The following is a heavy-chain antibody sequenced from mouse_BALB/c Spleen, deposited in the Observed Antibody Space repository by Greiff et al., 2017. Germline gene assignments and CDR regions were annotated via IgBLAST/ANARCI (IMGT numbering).Heavy chain of an antibody. Sequence: QVQLKQSGAELARPGASVKLSCKASGYTFTSYWMQWVKQRPGQGLEWIGAIYPGDGDTRYTQKFKGKATLTADKSSSTAYMQLSSLASEDSAVYYCARWRSTTGYAMDDWGQGTSGAVSS. CDR1: GYTFTSYW. CDR3: ARWRSTTGYAMDD. D-gene: IGHD2-14*01. V-gene: IGHV1-87*01. J-gene: IGHJ4*01. CDR2: IYPGDGDT.